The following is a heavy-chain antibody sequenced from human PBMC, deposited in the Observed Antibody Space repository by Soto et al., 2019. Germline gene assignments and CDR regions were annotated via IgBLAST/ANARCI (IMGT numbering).Heavy chain of an antibody. Sequence: GGSLRLSCAASGFTFSSYAMGWVRQAPGKGLEWVSAISGSGGSTYYADSVKGRFTISRDNSKNTLYLQMNSLRAEDTAVYYCAKAGYCSSATCATRYYYMDVWGTGTTVTVSS. J-gene: IGHJ6*03. CDR1: GFTFSSYA. V-gene: IGHV3-23*01. CDR2: ISGSGGST. CDR3: AKAGYCSSATCATRYYYMDV. D-gene: IGHD2-2*01.